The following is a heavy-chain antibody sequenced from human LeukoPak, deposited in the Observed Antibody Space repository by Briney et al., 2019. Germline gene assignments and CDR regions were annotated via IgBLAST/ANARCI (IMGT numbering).Heavy chain of an antibody. V-gene: IGHV1-18*01. CDR3: ARDCIGCHGFDY. J-gene: IGHJ4*02. CDR1: GYTFTNYG. D-gene: IGHD2-15*01. Sequence: ASVKVSCKTSGYTFTNYGISGVRQAPGQGREWMGWISAYSDNTNYAQKFQGRVTMTSGTSTSTAYMELRSLISDDTAVYYCARDCIGCHGFDYWGQGTLVTVSS. CDR2: ISAYSDNT.